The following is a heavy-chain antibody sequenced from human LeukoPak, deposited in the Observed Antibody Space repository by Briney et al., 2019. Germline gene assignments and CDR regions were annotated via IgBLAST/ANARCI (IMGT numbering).Heavy chain of an antibody. D-gene: IGHD6-19*01. CDR3: ARDRGIAVADDWYYYMDV. J-gene: IGHJ6*03. V-gene: IGHV4-39*07. CDR2: INHSGST. CDR1: GASISSSSYY. Sequence: SETLSLTCTVSGASISSSSYYWAWIRQPPGKGLEWIGEINHSGSTNYNPSLKSRVTISVDKSKNQFSLKLSSVTAADTAVYYCARDRGIAVADDWYYYMDVWGKGTTVTVSS.